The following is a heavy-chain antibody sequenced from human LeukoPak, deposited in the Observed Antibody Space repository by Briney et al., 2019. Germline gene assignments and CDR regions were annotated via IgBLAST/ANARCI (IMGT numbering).Heavy chain of an antibody. V-gene: IGHV3-23*01. D-gene: IGHD3-22*01. CDR1: GFTFSSYP. J-gene: IGHJ4*02. CDR3: AKCPYYYDSSGLFDY. CDR2: ISGSGGST. Sequence: GGSLRLSCAASGFTFSSYPMSWVRQAPGKGLEWVSAISGSGGSTYYADSVKGRFTISRDNSKNTLYLQMNSLRAEDTAVYYCAKCPYYYDSSGLFDYWGQGTLVTVSS.